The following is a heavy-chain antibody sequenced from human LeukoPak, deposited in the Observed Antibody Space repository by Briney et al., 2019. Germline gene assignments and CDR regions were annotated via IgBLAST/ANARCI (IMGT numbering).Heavy chain of an antibody. D-gene: IGHD1-7*01. CDR2: INSDGSST. Sequence: GGSLRLSCAASGFTFSSFWMHWVRQAPGKGLVWVSRINSDGSSTSYADSVKGRFTISRDNAKNTLYLQMNSLRAEDTAVYYCARVHNWNLVLSYWGQGTLVTVSS. CDR3: ARVHNWNLVLSY. CDR1: GFTFSSFW. V-gene: IGHV3-74*01. J-gene: IGHJ4*02.